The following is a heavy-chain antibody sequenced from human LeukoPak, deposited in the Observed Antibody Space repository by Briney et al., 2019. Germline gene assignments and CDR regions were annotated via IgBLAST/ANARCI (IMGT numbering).Heavy chain of an antibody. CDR1: GGSISSYY. J-gene: IGHJ4*02. CDR3: ARTYCSGGGCSRYFDY. CDR2: IYYSGST. Sequence: SETLSLTCTVSGGSISSYYWSWIRQPPGKGLEWIGYIYYSGSTNYNPSLKSRVTISADKSKNQFSLKLNSVTAADTAVYYCARTYCSGGGCSRYFDYWGQGSLVTVSS. V-gene: IGHV4-59*12. D-gene: IGHD2-15*01.